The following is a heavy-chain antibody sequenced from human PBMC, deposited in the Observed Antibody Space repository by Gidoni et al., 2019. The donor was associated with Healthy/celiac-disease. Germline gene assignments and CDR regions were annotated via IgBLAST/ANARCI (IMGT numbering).Heavy chain of an antibody. J-gene: IGHJ6*02. Sequence: QVQLVQSGAEVKKPGASVKVSCKASGYTVTSYGISWVRQAPGQGLEWMGWISGYNGDKNYAQKLQGRVTLTTDTSTSTAYMELRSLRSDDTAVYYCARVIVATAPLYGLDVWGQGTTVTVSS. D-gene: IGHD6-13*01. CDR3: ARVIVATAPLYGLDV. CDR1: GYTVTSYG. CDR2: ISGYNGDK. V-gene: IGHV1-18*04.